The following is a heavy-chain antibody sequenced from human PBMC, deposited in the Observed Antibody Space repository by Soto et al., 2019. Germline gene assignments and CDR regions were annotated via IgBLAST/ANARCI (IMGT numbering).Heavy chain of an antibody. J-gene: IGHJ5*02. Sequence: SETLSLTCTVSGGSMSGYYWSWIRQPPGKGLEWIGYISFRGSMNYNPSLRSRVTISVDMSKNQFSVKLSSVTAADTAVYYCARDLYNGDYDSDHNWFDPWGQGTLVTV. CDR1: GGSMSGYY. CDR3: ARDLYNGDYDSDHNWFDP. CDR2: ISFRGSM. D-gene: IGHD2-21*02. V-gene: IGHV4-59*01.